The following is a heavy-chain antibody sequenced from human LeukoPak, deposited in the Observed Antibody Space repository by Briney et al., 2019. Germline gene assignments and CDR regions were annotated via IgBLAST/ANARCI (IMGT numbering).Heavy chain of an antibody. CDR2: INHSGST. Sequence: PSETLSLTCAVYGGSFSGYYWSWIRQPPGKGLEWIGEINHSGSTNYNPSLKSRVTISVDTSKNQFSLKLSSVTAADTAVYYCASRPGYSSSWAYYYYYYYMDVWGKGTRSPSP. CDR1: GGSFSGYY. V-gene: IGHV4-34*01. J-gene: IGHJ6*03. CDR3: ASRPGYSSSWAYYYYYYYMDV. D-gene: IGHD6-13*01.